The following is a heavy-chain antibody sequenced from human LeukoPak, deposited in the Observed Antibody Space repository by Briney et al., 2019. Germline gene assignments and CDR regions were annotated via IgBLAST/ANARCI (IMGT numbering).Heavy chain of an antibody. CDR1: GYTFTSYG. V-gene: IGHV1-18*01. J-gene: IGHJ6*03. CDR3: AREFSGVSSSSADYYYMDV. Sequence: GASVKVSCKASGYTFTSYGISWVRRAPGQGLEWMGWISAYNGNTNYAQKLQGRVTMTTDTSTSTAYMELRSLRSDDTAVYYCAREFSGVSSSSADYYYMDVWGKGTTVTVSS. D-gene: IGHD6-6*01. CDR2: ISAYNGNT.